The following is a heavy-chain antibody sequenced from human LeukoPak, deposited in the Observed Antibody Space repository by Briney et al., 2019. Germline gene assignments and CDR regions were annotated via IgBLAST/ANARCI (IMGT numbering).Heavy chain of an antibody. D-gene: IGHD3-3*01. CDR2: INPNSGGT. CDR1: GYTFTGYY. Sequence: ASVKVSCKASGYTFTGYYMHWVRQAPGQGLEWMGWINPNSGGTNYAQKFQGRVTMTRDTSISTAYMELSRLRSDDTAVYYCARAKYDFWSGYYWGVLDNDYWGQGTLVTVSS. J-gene: IGHJ4*02. V-gene: IGHV1-2*02. CDR3: ARAKYDFWSGYYWGVLDNDY.